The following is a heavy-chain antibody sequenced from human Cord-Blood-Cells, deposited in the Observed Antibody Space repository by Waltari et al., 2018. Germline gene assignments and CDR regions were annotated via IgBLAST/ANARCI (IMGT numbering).Heavy chain of an antibody. J-gene: IGHJ4*02. Sequence: QVQLVESGGGVVQPGRSLRLSCAASGFTFSSYGMHWVRQAPGKGLEWVAVISYDGSNKYYADSVKGRFTISRDNSKNTLYLQMNSLRAEDTAVYYCAKEWQWLADYWGQGTLVTVSS. CDR3: AKEWQWLADY. CDR2: ISYDGSNK. CDR1: GFTFSSYG. D-gene: IGHD6-19*01. V-gene: IGHV3-30*18.